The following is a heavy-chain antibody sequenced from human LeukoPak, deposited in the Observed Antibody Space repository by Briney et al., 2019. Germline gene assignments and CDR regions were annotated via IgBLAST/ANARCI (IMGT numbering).Heavy chain of an antibody. D-gene: IGHD3-22*01. CDR2: MYTGGST. CDR1: GFTISTNY. V-gene: IGHV3-53*01. J-gene: IGHJ4*02. CDR3: ARAPFYYDSSGYPYFDG. Sequence: GGSLRLSCAASGFTISTNYMSWVRQAPGKGLEWVSVMYTGGSTYYADSVKGRFTISRDNSKNTLHLQMNSLRAEDTALYYCARAPFYYDSSGYPYFDGWGQGTLVTVSS.